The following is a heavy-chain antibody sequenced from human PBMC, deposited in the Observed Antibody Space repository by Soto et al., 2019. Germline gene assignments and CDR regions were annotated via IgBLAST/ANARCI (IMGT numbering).Heavy chain of an antibody. D-gene: IGHD3-9*01. J-gene: IGHJ6*02. CDR1: GFTFSSYA. CDR3: ARDWALLRDVDWLPPLGGMDV. V-gene: IGHV3-30-3*01. Sequence: QVQLVESGGGVVQPGRSLRLSCAASGFTFSSYAMHWVRQAPGKGLEWVAVISYDGSNKYYADSVKGRFTISRDNSKNTLYLQRNSLRAEDTAVYYGARDWALLRDVDWLPPLGGMDVWGQGTTVTVSS. CDR2: ISYDGSNK.